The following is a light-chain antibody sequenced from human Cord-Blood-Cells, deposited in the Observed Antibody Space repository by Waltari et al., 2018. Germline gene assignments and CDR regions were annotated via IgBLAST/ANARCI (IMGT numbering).Light chain of an antibody. CDR1: SSDVGGYNY. CDR2: GVS. V-gene: IGLV2-14*01. J-gene: IGLJ1*01. CDR3: SSYTSSSTYV. Sequence: QSALTQPASVSGSPGQSITISCTGTSSDVGGYNYVSWYQQHPGKAPKLMIYGVSKRPCGVCNPFSGSKSGNTAALTISGLQAEDEADYYCSSYTSSSTYVFGTGTKVTVL.